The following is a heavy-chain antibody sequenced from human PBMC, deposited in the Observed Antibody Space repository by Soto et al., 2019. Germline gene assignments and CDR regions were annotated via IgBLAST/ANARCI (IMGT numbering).Heavy chain of an antibody. CDR2: ISYDGSNK. CDR3: EKGSGLGGYYYCMVV. J-gene: IGHJ6*01. CDR1: GFTFSSYG. Sequence: GVSLRLSCAASGFTFSSYGMHWVRQAPGKGLEWVAVISYDGSNKYYADSVKGRFTISRDNSKNTLYLQMNSLRAEDTAVYYCEKGSGLGGYYYCMVVWGQGTTVTVSS. D-gene: IGHD3-3*01. V-gene: IGHV3-30*18.